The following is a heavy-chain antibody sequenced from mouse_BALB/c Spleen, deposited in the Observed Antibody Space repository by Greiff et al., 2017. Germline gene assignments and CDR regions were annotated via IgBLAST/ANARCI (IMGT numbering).Heavy chain of an antibody. CDR2: ISYSGST. D-gene: IGHD1-1*02. CDR3: ARGGYGAAWFAY. Sequence: VQLKQSGPSLVKPSQSLSLTCSVTGYSITSGYWNWIRKFPGNKLEYIGYISYSGSTYYNPSLKSRISITRDTSKNQYYLQLNSVTTEDTATYYCARGGYGAAWFAYWGQGTLVTVSA. J-gene: IGHJ3*01. V-gene: IGHV3-8*02. CDR1: GYSITSGY.